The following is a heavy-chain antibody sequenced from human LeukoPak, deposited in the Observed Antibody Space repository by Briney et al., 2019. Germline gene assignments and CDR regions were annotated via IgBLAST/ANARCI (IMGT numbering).Heavy chain of an antibody. CDR1: GFTFSSYA. V-gene: IGHV3-23*01. D-gene: IGHD6-13*01. Sequence: GGSLRLSCAASGFTFSSYAMSWVRQAPGRGLEWVSSVDGGGGGTYYADSVKGRFTISRDNSKDTLYLQMNGLRAEDAAVYFCAKQSAGSAAWYSLHYDFWGQGTLVTVSS. CDR2: VDGGGGGT. CDR3: AKQSAGSAAWYSLHYDF. J-gene: IGHJ4*02.